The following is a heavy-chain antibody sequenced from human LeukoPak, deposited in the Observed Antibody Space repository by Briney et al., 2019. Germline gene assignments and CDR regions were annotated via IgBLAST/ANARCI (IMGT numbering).Heavy chain of an antibody. CDR1: RFTVSTNY. D-gene: IGHD3-16*01. Sequence: PGGSLRLSCAASRFTVSTNYMSWVRQAPGKGLEWVSVIYRDGDTYSADSVKGRFTISRDSSKNILYLQMNSLRAEDTAVYYCARDVFDRGLQWYFDLWGRGTVITVSS. CDR2: IYRDGDT. CDR3: ARDVFDRGLQWYFDL. V-gene: IGHV3-53*01. J-gene: IGHJ2*01.